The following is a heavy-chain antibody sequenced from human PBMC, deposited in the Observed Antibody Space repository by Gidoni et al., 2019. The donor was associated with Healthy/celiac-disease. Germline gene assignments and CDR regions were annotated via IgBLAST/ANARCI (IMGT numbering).Heavy chain of an antibody. CDR3: ARSTTVETEFDY. CDR1: GFTVSSNY. V-gene: IGHV3-53*01. D-gene: IGHD4-17*01. CDR2: IYSGGST. Sequence: EVQLVESGGGLIQPGGSLRLSCAASGFTVSSNYMSWVRQAPGKGVEWVSVIYSGGSTYYADAVKGRFNISRDNSKNTLYLKMNSLRAEDTAVYYCARSTTVETEFDYWGQGTLVTVSS. J-gene: IGHJ4*02.